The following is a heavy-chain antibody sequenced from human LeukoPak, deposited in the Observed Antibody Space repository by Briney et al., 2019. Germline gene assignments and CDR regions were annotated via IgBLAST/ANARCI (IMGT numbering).Heavy chain of an antibody. V-gene: IGHV3-72*01. CDR3: ARGGTYYYDSSGYDY. Sequence: PGGSLRLSCAASGFTFSDHYMDWVRQAPGKGVEWIGRTRNKANSYATEYAASVKGRFTISRDDSKNSLYLQMNSLKTEDTAVYYCARGGTYYYDSSGYDYWGQGTLVTVSS. D-gene: IGHD3-22*01. CDR1: GFTFSDHY. CDR2: TRNKANSYAT. J-gene: IGHJ4*02.